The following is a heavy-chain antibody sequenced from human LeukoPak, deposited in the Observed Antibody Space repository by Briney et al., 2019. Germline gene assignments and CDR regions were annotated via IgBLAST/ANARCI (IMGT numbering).Heavy chain of an antibody. CDR3: ARLGIVGAAVDY. CDR2: IYSGGST. CDR1: GFTVSSNY. Sequence: GGSLRLSCAASGFTVSSNYMSRVRQAPGKGLEWVSVIYSGGSTYYSDSVKGRFTISRENSKNTQYLQMNSLRAEDTAVYYCARLGIVGAAVDYWGQGTLVTVSS. V-gene: IGHV3-66*01. J-gene: IGHJ4*02. D-gene: IGHD1-26*01.